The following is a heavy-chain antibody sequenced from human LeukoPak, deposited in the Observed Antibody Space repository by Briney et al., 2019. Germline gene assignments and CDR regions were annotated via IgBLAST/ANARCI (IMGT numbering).Heavy chain of an antibody. CDR2: ISGSGNGT. J-gene: IGHJ4*02. CDR1: GFTFRTYA. CDR3: ARRTMSAFDS. D-gene: IGHD5-24*01. Sequence: GGSLRLSCTASGFTFRTYAMNWVRQAPGKGLEWLSGISGSGNGTYYADSVKGRFIISRDNSKNMVYLQMNSLTVEDTATYYCARRTMSAFDSWGQGTLLIVSS. V-gene: IGHV3-23*01.